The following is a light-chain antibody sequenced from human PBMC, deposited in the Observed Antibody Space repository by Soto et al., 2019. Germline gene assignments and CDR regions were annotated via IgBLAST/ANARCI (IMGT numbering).Light chain of an antibody. CDR2: AAS. J-gene: IGKJ1*01. V-gene: IGKV1-39*01. CDR1: QSISSY. Sequence: DIQMTQSPSSLSASVGDRVTITCRASQSISSYLNWYQQKPGKAPKLLIYAASSLQSGVPSRFSGSRSGTDFTLTISSLQPEDFANYYCQQSYSTPRTFGQGTKVEIK. CDR3: QQSYSTPRT.